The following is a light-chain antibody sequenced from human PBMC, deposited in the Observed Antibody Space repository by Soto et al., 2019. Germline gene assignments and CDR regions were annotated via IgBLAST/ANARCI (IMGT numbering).Light chain of an antibody. Sequence: QSVLTQPASMSGSPGQSITISCTGTSSDIGYYNYVSWYQQHPGKAPKLMIYDVNNRPSGVSDRFSGSKSGNTASLTISGLQAEDEADYYCSSYASGSTLDVFGIGTKLTVL. J-gene: IGLJ1*01. CDR1: SSDIGYYNY. CDR3: SSYASGSTLDV. CDR2: DVN. V-gene: IGLV2-14*01.